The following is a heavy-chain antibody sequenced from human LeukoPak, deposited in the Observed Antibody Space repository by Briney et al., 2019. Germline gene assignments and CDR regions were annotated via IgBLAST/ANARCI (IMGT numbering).Heavy chain of an antibody. CDR1: GFTVSSNY. V-gene: IGHV3-53*01. J-gene: IGHJ4*02. CDR3: AKDAAGPEY. Sequence: GGSLRLSCAASGFTVSSNYMSWVRQAPGKGLEWVSVIYSDDDTYYADSVKGRFTISRDNSMNTVYLQMNSLRAEDTAVYYCAKDAAGPEYWGQGTLVTVSS. D-gene: IGHD6-13*01. CDR2: IYSDDDT.